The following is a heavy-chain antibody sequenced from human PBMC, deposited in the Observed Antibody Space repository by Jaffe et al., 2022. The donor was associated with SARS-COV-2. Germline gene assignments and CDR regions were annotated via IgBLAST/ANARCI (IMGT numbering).Heavy chain of an antibody. D-gene: IGHD5-18*01. Sequence: QLQLQESGPGLVKPSETLSLTCTVSGGSISSSSYYWGWIRQPPGKGLEWIGSIYYSGSTYYNPSLKSRVTISVDTSKNQFSLKLSSVTAADTAVYYCASYSYGPRMGFDYWGQGTLVTVSS. CDR1: GGSISSSSYY. J-gene: IGHJ4*02. V-gene: IGHV4-39*01. CDR2: IYYSGST. CDR3: ASYSYGPRMGFDY.